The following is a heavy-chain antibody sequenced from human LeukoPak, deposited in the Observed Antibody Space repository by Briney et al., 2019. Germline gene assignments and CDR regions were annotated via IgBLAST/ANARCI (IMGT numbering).Heavy chain of an antibody. Sequence: SQTLSLTCTVSGGSISSGNYYWTWVRQPPGKGLEWIGHIYYSGSTFYNPSLKSRVTISLDTSKNQFSLKLSSVTAADTAIYYCARELGYWGQGTLVTVSS. CDR2: IYYSGST. J-gene: IGHJ4*02. CDR1: GGSISSGNYY. D-gene: IGHD3-16*01. CDR3: ARELGY. V-gene: IGHV4-30-4*01.